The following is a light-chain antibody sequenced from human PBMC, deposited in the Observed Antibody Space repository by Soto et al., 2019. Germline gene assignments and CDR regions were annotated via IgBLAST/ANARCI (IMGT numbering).Light chain of an antibody. V-gene: IGLV2-8*01. CDR3: AAWDDNLNAYV. CDR1: SSDVGGYNY. Sequence: QSALTQPPSASGSPGQSVTISCTGTSSDVGGYNYVSWYQQHPGKAPKLLIYAVTKRPSGVPDRFSGSKSGNTASLTVSGLQAEDEAYYYCAAWDDNLNAYVFGSGTKVTVL. CDR2: AVT. J-gene: IGLJ1*01.